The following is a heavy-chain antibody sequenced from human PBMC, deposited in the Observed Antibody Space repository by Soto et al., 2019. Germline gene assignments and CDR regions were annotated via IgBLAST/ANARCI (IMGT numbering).Heavy chain of an antibody. Sequence: GASVKVSCKASGFTFTSSAVQWVRQARGQRLEWMGWIVAVSGNTNYAQKFQGRVTITADESTSTAYMELSSLRSEDTAVYYCARPEYCSGGSCFPGYDWFDPWGQGTLVTVS. J-gene: IGHJ5*02. CDR2: IVAVSGNT. CDR3: ARPEYCSGGSCFPGYDWFDP. D-gene: IGHD2-15*01. V-gene: IGHV1-58*01. CDR1: GFTFTSSA.